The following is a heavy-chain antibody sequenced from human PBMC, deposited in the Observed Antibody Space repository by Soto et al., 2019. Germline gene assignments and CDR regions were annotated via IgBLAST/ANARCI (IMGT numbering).Heavy chain of an antibody. V-gene: IGHV3-49*03. CDR1: GFTFGDYA. D-gene: IGHD5-12*01. CDR2: IISKAYGGTT. J-gene: IGHJ4*02. Sequence: EVQLVESGGGLVQPGRSLRLSCTASGFTFGDYAMSWFRQAPGKGLEWVGFIISKAYGGTTEYAAYVKGRFTISRDDSKSIAYLQMNSLNTEDTAVYYCTRGGYSGYDLRIDYWGQGTLVTVSS. CDR3: TRGGYSGYDLRIDY.